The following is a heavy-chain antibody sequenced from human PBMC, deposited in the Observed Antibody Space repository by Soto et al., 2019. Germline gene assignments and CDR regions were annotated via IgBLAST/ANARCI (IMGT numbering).Heavy chain of an antibody. D-gene: IGHD2-2*01. CDR3: ARERVGDCSSTSCYRPPSSYYYYGMDV. CDR2: IWYDGSNK. CDR1: GFTFSSYG. J-gene: IGHJ6*02. V-gene: IGHV3-33*01. Sequence: QVQLVESGGGVVQPGRSLRLSCAASGFTFSSYGMHWVRQAPGKGLEWVAVIWYDGSNKYYADSVKGRFTISRDNSKNTLYLQMNSLRAEDTAVYYCARERVGDCSSTSCYRPPSSYYYYGMDVWGQGTTVTVSS.